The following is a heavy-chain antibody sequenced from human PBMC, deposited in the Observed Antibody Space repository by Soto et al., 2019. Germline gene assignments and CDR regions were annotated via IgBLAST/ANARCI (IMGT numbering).Heavy chain of an antibody. Sequence: LRLSCAASGFSFSGYGMNWVRQAPGKGLEWISYISSSGSLIYYADSLKGRFTISRDNAKNSLYLQMNSLRAEDTAVYYCATTVTTVDYWGQGTLVTV. CDR1: GFSFSGYG. J-gene: IGHJ4*02. CDR2: ISSSGSLI. CDR3: ATTVTTVDY. D-gene: IGHD4-17*01. V-gene: IGHV3-48*03.